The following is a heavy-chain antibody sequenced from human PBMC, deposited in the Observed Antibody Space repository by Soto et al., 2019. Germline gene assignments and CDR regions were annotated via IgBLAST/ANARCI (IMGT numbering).Heavy chain of an antibody. J-gene: IGHJ4*02. CDR2: ISGGGDIT. Sequence: QAGGSLRLSCAASGFSFDYFAMCWVRQAPGRGLEWVSSISGGGDITYDGDSFKGRFIISRDKSKNTLYLEMNNLRVDDTAEYYCAKSTGYSGYDHFDFWGQGTVVTVSS. CDR1: GFSFDYFA. D-gene: IGHD5-12*01. V-gene: IGHV3-23*01. CDR3: AKSTGYSGYDHFDF.